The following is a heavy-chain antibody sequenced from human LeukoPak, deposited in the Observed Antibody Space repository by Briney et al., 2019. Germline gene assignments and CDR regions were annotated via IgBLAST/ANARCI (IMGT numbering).Heavy chain of an antibody. V-gene: IGHV3-33*08. Sequence: PGRSLRLSCAASGFTFSSYGMHWVRQAPGKGLEWVAVIWYDGSNKYYADSVKGRFTISRDNSKNTLYLQMNSLRAEDTAVYYCARDGISGQLVQLGNWFDPWGQGTLVTVSS. D-gene: IGHD6-13*01. CDR1: GFTFSSYG. CDR2: IWYDGSNK. J-gene: IGHJ5*02. CDR3: ARDGISGQLVQLGNWFDP.